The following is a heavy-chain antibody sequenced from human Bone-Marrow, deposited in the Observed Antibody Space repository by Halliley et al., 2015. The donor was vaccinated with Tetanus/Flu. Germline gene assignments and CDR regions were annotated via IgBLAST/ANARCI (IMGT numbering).Heavy chain of an antibody. CDR3: ARRKVGGFKGVGF. Sequence: WIGEINSRGGTNFTPSLKSRVTLSIDASKNQFSLKLTSMTAADTAIYYCARRKVGGFKGVGFWDKGTLVSVSS. J-gene: IGHJ4*02. CDR2: INSRGGT. V-gene: IGHV4-34*01. D-gene: IGHD1-26*01.